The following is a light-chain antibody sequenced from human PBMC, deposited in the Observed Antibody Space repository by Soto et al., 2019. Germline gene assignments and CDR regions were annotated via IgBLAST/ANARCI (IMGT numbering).Light chain of an antibody. CDR2: DVS. CDR3: RSYTSSSTVV. V-gene: IGLV2-14*01. Sequence: QSALTQPASVSGSPGQSITISCTGTSSDVGGYNYVSWYQQHPGKAPKLMIYDVSNRPSGVSTRFSGSKSGNTASLTISALQAEDEADYYCRSYTSSSTVVFGGGTKLTVL. CDR1: SSDVGGYNY. J-gene: IGLJ2*01.